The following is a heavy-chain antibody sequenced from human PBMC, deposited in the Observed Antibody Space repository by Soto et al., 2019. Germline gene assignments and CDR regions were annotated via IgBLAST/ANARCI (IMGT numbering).Heavy chain of an antibody. Sequence: GASVKVSCKASGGTFSSYAISWVRQAPGQGLEWMGGIIPIFGTANYAQKFQGRVTITADESTSTAYMELSSLRSEDTAVYYCARTGGRRRLLWFGESPPSYYYYYGMDVWGQGTTVTVSS. CDR1: GGTFSSYA. CDR2: IIPIFGTA. J-gene: IGHJ6*02. CDR3: ARTGGRRRLLWFGESPPSYYYYYGMDV. V-gene: IGHV1-69*13. D-gene: IGHD3-10*01.